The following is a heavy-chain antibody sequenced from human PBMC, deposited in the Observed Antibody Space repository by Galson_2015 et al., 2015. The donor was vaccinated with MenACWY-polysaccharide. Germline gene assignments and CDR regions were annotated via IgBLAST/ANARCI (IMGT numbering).Heavy chain of an antibody. CDR1: GYTFSTHY. CDR3: AGGHMIFGLPQ. Sequence: SVKVSCKASGYTFSTHYMNWVRQAPGQGLEWMGRIDPSSGATDFARKFQGRVTLTTDTSINTAYMELTSLGSDDTAIYYCAGGHMIFGLPQWGQGTLLTVSS. CDR2: IDPSSGAT. D-gene: IGHD3/OR15-3a*01. J-gene: IGHJ4*02. V-gene: IGHV1-2*06.